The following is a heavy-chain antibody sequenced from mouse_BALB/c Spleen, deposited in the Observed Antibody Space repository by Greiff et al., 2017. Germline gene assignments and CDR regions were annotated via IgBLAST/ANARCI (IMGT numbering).Heavy chain of an antibody. Sequence: VQLQQTGPELVKPGASVKISCKASGYSFTDYIMLWVKQSHGKSLEWIGNINPYYGSTSYNLKFKGKATLTVDKSSSTAYMQLNSLTSEDSAVYYCARRSFSYYAMDYWGQGTSVTVSS. CDR3: ARRSFSYYAMDY. V-gene: IGHV1-39*01. J-gene: IGHJ4*01. CDR2: INPYYGST. CDR1: GYSFTDYI.